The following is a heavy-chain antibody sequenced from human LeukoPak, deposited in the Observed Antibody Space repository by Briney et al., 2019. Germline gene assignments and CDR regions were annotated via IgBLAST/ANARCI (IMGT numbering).Heavy chain of an antibody. D-gene: IGHD4-17*01. J-gene: IGHJ3*02. V-gene: IGHV3-21*01. CDR3: ARDDYGVDDALDI. Sequence: TGGSLRLSCTASGFTFSNYGMNWVRQAPGKGLEWVSFTDTSGNYIYYGDSVKGRFTISRDNAKNLVFLQMNGLRAEDTAVYYCARDDYGVDDALDIWGQGTMVTVSS. CDR2: TDTSGNYI. CDR1: GFTFSNYG.